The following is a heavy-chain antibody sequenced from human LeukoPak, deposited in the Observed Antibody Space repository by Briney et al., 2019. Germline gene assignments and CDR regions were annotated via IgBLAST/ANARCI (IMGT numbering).Heavy chain of an antibody. CDR2: IVVGSGNT. V-gene: IGHV1-58*02. CDR3: AADGSGYDAFDI. J-gene: IGHJ3*02. Sequence: SVTVSCKASGFTFTSSAMQWVRQARGQRLEWIGWIVVGSGNTNYAQKFQERVTITRDMSTSTAYMELSSLRSEDTAVYYCAADGSGYDAFDIWGQGTMVTVSS. CDR1: GFTFTSSA. D-gene: IGHD3-22*01.